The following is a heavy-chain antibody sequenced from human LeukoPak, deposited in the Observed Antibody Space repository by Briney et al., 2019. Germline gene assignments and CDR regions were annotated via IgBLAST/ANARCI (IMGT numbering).Heavy chain of an antibody. CDR2: IYYSGST. J-gene: IGHJ4*02. V-gene: IGHV4-59*01. CDR3: ARELRGYSGYDSYYFDY. CDR1: GGSIRSYY. D-gene: IGHD5-12*01. Sequence: SETLSLTCTVSGGSIRSYYWSWIRQPPGKGLEWIGYIYYSGSTNYNPSLKSRVTISVDTSKNQFSLMLSSVTAADTAVYYCARELRGYSGYDSYYFDYWGQGTLVTVSS.